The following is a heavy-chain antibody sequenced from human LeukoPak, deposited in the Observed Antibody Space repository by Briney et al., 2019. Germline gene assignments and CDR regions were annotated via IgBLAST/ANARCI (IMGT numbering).Heavy chain of an antibody. CDR2: IQYDGSNK. D-gene: IGHD3-22*01. CDR3: AKDVYYYDSSAYSSLDY. Sequence: GGSLRLSCAASGFTFSSYGMHWVRQAPGKGLEWVAFIQYDGSNKYYADSVKGRFTISRDNSRNTLYLQMNSLRAEDTAVYYCAKDVYYYDSSAYSSLDYWGQGTLVTVSS. J-gene: IGHJ4*02. CDR1: GFTFSSYG. V-gene: IGHV3-30*02.